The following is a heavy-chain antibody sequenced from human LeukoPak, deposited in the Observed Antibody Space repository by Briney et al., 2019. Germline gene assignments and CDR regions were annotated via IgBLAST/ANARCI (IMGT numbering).Heavy chain of an antibody. CDR1: GYTFSSYG. D-gene: IGHD3-16*02. Sequence: GASVKVSCKASGYTFSSYGISWVRQAPGQGLVWMGSISPYTGDTKYAERLQDRVIMTTDTSTRTAYMGLRSLTSDDTAVFYCARDQYDSVWGSYRPYFDFWGQGTLVTVSS. V-gene: IGHV1-18*04. CDR2: ISPYTGDT. CDR3: ARDQYDSVWGSYRPYFDF. J-gene: IGHJ4*02.